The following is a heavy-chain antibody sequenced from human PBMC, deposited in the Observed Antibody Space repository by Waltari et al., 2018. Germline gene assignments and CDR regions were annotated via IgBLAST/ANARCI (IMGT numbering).Heavy chain of an antibody. CDR1: GFTFSNYC. D-gene: IGHD2-15*01. J-gene: IGHJ4*02. Sequence: HVQLVESGGCVFQPGGYLRLSCAASGFTFSNYCILWVRQAPGKGLEWVAFIRYDGSNKYYADSVKGRFTISRDNSKNTLYMQMNSLRAEDTAVYYCAKDSLGGSDYWGQGTLVTVSS. CDR3: AKDSLGGSDY. CDR2: IRYDGSNK. V-gene: IGHV3-30*02.